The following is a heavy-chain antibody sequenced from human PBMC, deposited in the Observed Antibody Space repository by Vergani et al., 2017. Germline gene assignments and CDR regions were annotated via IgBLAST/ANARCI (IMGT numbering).Heavy chain of an antibody. D-gene: IGHD4-17*01. CDR2: IYYSGST. CDR3: ARHADDYGDYGGFDP. V-gene: IGHV4-39*01. Sequence: QLQLQESGPGLVKPSETLSLTCTVSGGSISSSSYYWGWIRQPPGKGLEWIGSIYYSGSTYYNPSLKSRVTISVDTSKNQFSLKLSSVTAADKAVYYCARHADDYGDYGGFDPWGQGTLVTVSS. CDR1: GGSISSSSYY. J-gene: IGHJ5*02.